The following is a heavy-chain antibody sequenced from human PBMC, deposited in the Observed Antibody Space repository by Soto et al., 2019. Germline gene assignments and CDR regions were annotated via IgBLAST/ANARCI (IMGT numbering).Heavy chain of an antibody. Sequence: QVPLVQSGAEVKKPGSSVKVSCKASGGTFSSYAISWVRQAPGQGLEWMGGIIPIFGTANYAQKFQGRVTITADESTSTAYMELSSLRSEDTAVYYCATVYCSGGSCYSNFDYWGQGTLVTVSS. V-gene: IGHV1-69*01. D-gene: IGHD2-15*01. J-gene: IGHJ4*02. CDR3: ATVYCSGGSCYSNFDY. CDR1: GGTFSSYA. CDR2: IIPIFGTA.